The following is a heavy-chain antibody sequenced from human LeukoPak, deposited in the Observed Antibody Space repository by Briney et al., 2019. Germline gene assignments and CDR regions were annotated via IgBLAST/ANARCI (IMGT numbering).Heavy chain of an antibody. D-gene: IGHD2-21*02. CDR2: IIPIFGTA. CDR1: GGTFSSYA. V-gene: IGHV1-69*13. Sequence: SVKVSCKASGGTFSSYAISWVRQAPGQGLEWMGGIIPIFGTANYAQKFQGRVTITADESTSTAYMELSSLRSEDTAVYYCAREEVTDYYYYYYMDVWGKGTTVTVSS. CDR3: AREEVTDYYYYYYMDV. J-gene: IGHJ6*03.